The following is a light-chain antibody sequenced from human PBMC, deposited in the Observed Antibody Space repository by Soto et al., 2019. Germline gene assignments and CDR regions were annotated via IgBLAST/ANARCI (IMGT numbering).Light chain of an antibody. J-gene: IGKJ2*01. CDR1: QSLLHSNGYNY. V-gene: IGKV2-28*01. CDR3: MQALQTPPYT. CDR2: LGS. Sequence: DIVMTQSPLSLPVTPGEPASISCRSSQSLLHSNGYNYLDWYLQKPGQSPQLLIYLGSNRASGVPYRFSGSGSGTDFTLKISRVEAEDVGVYYCMQALQTPPYTFGHGTKLEIK.